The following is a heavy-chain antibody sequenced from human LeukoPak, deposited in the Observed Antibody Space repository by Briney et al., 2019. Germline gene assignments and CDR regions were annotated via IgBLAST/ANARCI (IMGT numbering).Heavy chain of an antibody. Sequence: PSETLSLTCAVYGGSFSGYYWSWIRQPPGKGLEWIGEINHSGSTNYNPSLKSRVTISVDTSKNQFSLKLSSVTAADTAVYYCARRKPWRWLQLYGTFDYWGQGTLVTVSS. CDR1: GGSFSGYY. J-gene: IGHJ4*02. CDR3: ARRKPWRWLQLYGTFDY. CDR2: INHSGST. D-gene: IGHD5-24*01. V-gene: IGHV4-34*01.